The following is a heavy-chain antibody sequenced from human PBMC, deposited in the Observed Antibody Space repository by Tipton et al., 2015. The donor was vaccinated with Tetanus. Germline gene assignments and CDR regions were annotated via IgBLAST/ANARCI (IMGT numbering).Heavy chain of an antibody. Sequence: QVQLVQSGAEVKKPGASVKVSCKASGYTFTSYYMHWVRQAPGQGLEWMGIINPSGGSTSYAQKFQGRVTMTRDTSTSTVYMELSSPRSEDTAVYYCARVFIAVAGHNWFDPWGQGTLVTVSS. D-gene: IGHD6-19*01. V-gene: IGHV1-46*01. CDR2: INPSGGST. CDR1: GYTFTSYY. J-gene: IGHJ5*02. CDR3: ARVFIAVAGHNWFDP.